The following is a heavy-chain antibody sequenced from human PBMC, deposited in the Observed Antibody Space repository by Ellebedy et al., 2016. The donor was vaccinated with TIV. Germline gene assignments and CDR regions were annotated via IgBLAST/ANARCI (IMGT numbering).Heavy chain of an antibody. CDR3: VKRRNVETESYTFFDY. V-gene: IGHV3-23*01. J-gene: IGHJ4*02. CDR2: IRTTGT. D-gene: IGHD5-24*01. CDR1: GFSFTNYV. Sequence: GESLKISXAASGFSFTNYVMGWVRQAPGKGLEWVSTIRTTGTYYADSVGGRFTVSRDNSKNTLWLQMTSLTAEDTAVYYCVKRRNVETESYTFFDYWGQGTLVTVSS.